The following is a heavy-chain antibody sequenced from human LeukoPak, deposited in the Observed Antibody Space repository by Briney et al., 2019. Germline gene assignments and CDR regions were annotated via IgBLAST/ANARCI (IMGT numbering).Heavy chain of an antibody. Sequence: GGSLRLSCAASGFTFDDYGMSWVRQAPGKGLEWVSGINWNGGSTGYADSVKGRFTISRDNAKNSLYLQMNSLRAEDTALYHCARAQDSSGYYGVDYWGQGTLVTVSS. V-gene: IGHV3-20*01. D-gene: IGHD3-22*01. CDR2: INWNGGST. J-gene: IGHJ4*02. CDR3: ARAQDSSGYYGVDY. CDR1: GFTFDDYG.